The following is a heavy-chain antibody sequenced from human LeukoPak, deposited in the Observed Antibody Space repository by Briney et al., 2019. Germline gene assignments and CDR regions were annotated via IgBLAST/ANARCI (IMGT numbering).Heavy chain of an antibody. CDR2: IYTSGST. V-gene: IGHV4-61*02. D-gene: IGHD3-22*01. CDR1: GGSISSGSYY. Sequence: KTSETLSLTCTVSGGSISSGSYYWSWIRQPAGKGLEWIGRIYTSGSTNYNPSLKSRVTISVDTSKNQFSLKLSSVTAADTAVYYCATQQYYYDSSGQIPEAFDIWGQGTMVTVSS. J-gene: IGHJ3*02. CDR3: ATQQYYYDSSGQIPEAFDI.